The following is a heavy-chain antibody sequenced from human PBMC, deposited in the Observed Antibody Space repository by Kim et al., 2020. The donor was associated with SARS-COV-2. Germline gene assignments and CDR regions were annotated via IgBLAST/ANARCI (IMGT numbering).Heavy chain of an antibody. J-gene: IGHJ5*02. CDR3: ARDHYYYGSGTPNCFDP. Sequence: SQTLSLTCAISGDSVSSNSAAWNWIRQSPSRGREWLGRTYYRSKWYNDYAVSVKSRITINPDTSKNQFSLQLNSVTPEDTAVYYCARDHYYYGSGTPNCFDPLGQRTLLTVSS. CDR1: GDSVSSNSAA. CDR2: TYYRSKWYN. V-gene: IGHV6-1*01. D-gene: IGHD3-10*01.